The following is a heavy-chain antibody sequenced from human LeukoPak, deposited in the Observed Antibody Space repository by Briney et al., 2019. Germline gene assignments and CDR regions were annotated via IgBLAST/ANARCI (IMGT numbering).Heavy chain of an antibody. J-gene: IGHJ4*02. V-gene: IGHV1-2*02. D-gene: IGHD3-3*01. CDR1: GYTFTSYY. Sequence: ASVKVSCKASGYTFTSYYMHWVRQAPGQGLEWMGWINPNSGGTNYAQKFQGRVTMTRDTSISTAYMELSRLRSDDTAVYYCARGMSRFLEWLLLGYWGQGTLVTVSS. CDR2: INPNSGGT. CDR3: ARGMSRFLEWLLLGY.